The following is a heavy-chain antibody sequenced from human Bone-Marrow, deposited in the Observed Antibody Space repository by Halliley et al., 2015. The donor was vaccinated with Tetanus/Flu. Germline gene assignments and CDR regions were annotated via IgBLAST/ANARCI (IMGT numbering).Heavy chain of an antibody. J-gene: IGHJ1*01. Sequence: SLRLSCAASGFTFSARYMSWVRQAPGKGLEWVANINQDGSQKYYVDSVKGRFTISRDNAKNSVYLHMNSLTAEDTGLYFCVRDTSSDNFGMGSFWGQGTLVTVS. V-gene: IGHV3-7*01. CDR2: INQDGSQK. CDR1: GFTFSARY. CDR3: VRDTSSDNFGMGSF. D-gene: IGHD6-6*01.